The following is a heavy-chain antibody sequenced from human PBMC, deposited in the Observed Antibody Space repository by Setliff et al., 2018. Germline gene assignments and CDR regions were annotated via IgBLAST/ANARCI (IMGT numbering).Heavy chain of an antibody. J-gene: IGHJ4*02. V-gene: IGHV1-69*06. CDR3: ARDGAYCSGGSCYSFDY. Sequence: KVSCKASGGMSGTYSISWVRQAPGQGLEWIGAIIPIFGTPNYAQNFQDRVTITADISTTTVFMEMSSLRSDDTAVYYCARDGAYCSGGSCYSFDYWGPGTPVTVSS. D-gene: IGHD2-15*01. CDR2: IIPIFGTP. CDR1: GGMSGTYS.